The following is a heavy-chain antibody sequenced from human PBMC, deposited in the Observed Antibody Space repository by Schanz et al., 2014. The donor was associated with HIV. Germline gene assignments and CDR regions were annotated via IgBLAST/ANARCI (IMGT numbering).Heavy chain of an antibody. CDR2: IYSAGTT. CDR3: AKVAIHSSGWLPFDY. D-gene: IGHD6-19*01. J-gene: IGHJ4*02. Sequence: QLVESGGGLIQPGGSLRLSCVFSGFTVSNNHLSWVRQAPGKGLEWVSIIYSAGTTYYTDSVKGRFTISRDNSKNTLYLQMNSLGAEDTAVYYCAKVAIHSSGWLPFDYWGQGTLVPSPQ. CDR1: GFTVSNNH. V-gene: IGHV3-53*01.